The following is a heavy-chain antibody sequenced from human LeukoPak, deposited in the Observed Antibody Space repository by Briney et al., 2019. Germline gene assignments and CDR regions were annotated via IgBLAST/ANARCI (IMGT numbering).Heavy chain of an antibody. J-gene: IGHJ5*02. V-gene: IGHV4-59*12. D-gene: IGHD3-10*01. CDR3: ARDGSMVRGSNWFDP. CDR2: IYYTGTT. Sequence: SETLSLTCTVSGGPINNYYWSWIRQPPGKGLEWIGYIYYTGTTKTNPSLKSRVTISVDKSKNQFSLKLSSVTAADTAVYYCARDGSMVRGSNWFDPWGQGTLVTVSS. CDR1: GGPINNYY.